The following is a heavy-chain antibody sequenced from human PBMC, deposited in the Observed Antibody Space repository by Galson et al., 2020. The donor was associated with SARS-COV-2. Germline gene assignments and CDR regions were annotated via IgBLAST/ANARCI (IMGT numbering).Heavy chain of an antibody. CDR2: IHHSGST. D-gene: IGHD6-13*01. J-gene: IGHJ4*02. CDR1: GGSFSGYY. CDR3: ARGGYSSSWYGHTPGDDY. V-gene: IGHV4-34*01. Sequence: SETLSLTCAVYGGSFSGYYWSWLRPPPGKGLEWIGAIHHSGSTHYNPSLKRRVTISVDTSKNQFSLTLSSVTAADTAVYYCARGGYSSSWYGHTPGDDYWGQGTLVTVSS.